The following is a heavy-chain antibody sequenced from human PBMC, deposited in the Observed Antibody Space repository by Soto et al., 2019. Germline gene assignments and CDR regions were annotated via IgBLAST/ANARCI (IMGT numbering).Heavy chain of an antibody. Sequence: KPWGSLRLSCVTSGFDFTDSYMIWMRQAPGKGLERVSFISGFSDYTKYADAVEGRFTIFRDNAKGSLYLHMDSLRAGDTAVYYCASIHYGSLDYWGQRTQVTVAS. J-gene: IGHJ4*02. D-gene: IGHD4-17*01. CDR2: ISGFSDYT. CDR1: GFDFTDSY. V-gene: IGHV3-11*06. CDR3: ASIHYGSLDY.